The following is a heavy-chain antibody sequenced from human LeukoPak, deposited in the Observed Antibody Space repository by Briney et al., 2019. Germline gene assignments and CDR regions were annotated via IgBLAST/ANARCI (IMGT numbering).Heavy chain of an antibody. CDR3: ARAVEYYYDSSGYFFDY. J-gene: IGHJ4*02. V-gene: IGHV3-53*01. CDR2: IYSGGST. CDR1: GFTFSTYW. Sequence: PGGSLRLSCAASGFTFSTYWMSWVRQAPGKGLEWVSVIYSGGSTYYADSVKGRFTISRDNSKNTLYLQMNSLRAEDTAVYYCARAVEYYYDSSGYFFDYWGQGTLVTVSS. D-gene: IGHD3-22*01.